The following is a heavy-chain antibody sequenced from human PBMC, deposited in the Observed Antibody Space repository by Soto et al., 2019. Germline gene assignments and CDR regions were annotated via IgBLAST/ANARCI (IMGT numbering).Heavy chain of an antibody. D-gene: IGHD3-10*01. CDR3: ARHWRGYYGSGSTKYGMDV. Sequence: SETLSLTCTVSGGSISSYYWSWIRQPPGKGLEWIGYIYYSGSTNYNPSLKSRVTISVDTSKNQFSLKLSSVTAADTAVYYCARHWRGYYGSGSTKYGMDVWGQGTTVTVSS. CDR2: IYYSGST. V-gene: IGHV4-59*08. CDR1: GGSISSYY. J-gene: IGHJ6*02.